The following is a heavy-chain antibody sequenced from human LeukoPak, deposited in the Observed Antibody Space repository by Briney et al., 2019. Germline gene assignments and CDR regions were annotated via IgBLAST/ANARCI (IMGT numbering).Heavy chain of an antibody. D-gene: IGHD3-10*01. CDR1: GGTFSSYA. Sequence: GASVKVSCTAPGGTFSSYAISWVRQAPGQGLEWMGGIIPIFGTANYAQKFQGRVTITADESTSTAYMELSSLRSEDTAVYYCARIGADADPDGSGSFFTNPYFDCWGQGTLVTVSS. J-gene: IGHJ4*02. CDR2: IIPIFGTA. CDR3: ARIGADADPDGSGSFFTNPYFDC. V-gene: IGHV1-69*13.